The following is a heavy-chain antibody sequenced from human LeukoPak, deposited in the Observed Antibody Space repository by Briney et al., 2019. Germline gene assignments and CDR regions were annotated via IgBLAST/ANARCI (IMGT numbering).Heavy chain of an antibody. CDR3: AKAGETDWLLDYYYYGMDV. D-gene: IGHD3-9*01. Sequence: PGGSLRLSCAASGFTFSSYGMHWVRQAPGKGPEWVAVIWYDGSNKYYADSVKGRFTISRDNSKNTLYLQMNSLRAEDTAVYYCAKAGETDWLLDYYYYGMDVWGQGTTVTVSS. CDR2: IWYDGSNK. V-gene: IGHV3-30*02. CDR1: GFTFSSYG. J-gene: IGHJ6*02.